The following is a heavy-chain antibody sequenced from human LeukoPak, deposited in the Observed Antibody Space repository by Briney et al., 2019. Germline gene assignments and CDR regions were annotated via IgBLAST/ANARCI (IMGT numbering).Heavy chain of an antibody. CDR1: GYTFTGYY. CDR3: ARSWGGGTSYDY. CDR2: INPNSGGT. D-gene: IGHD2-2*01. J-gene: IGHJ4*02. V-gene: IGHV1-2*02. Sequence: ASVKVSCKASGYTFTGYYMHWVRQAPGQGLEWMGWINPNSGGTNYAQKFQGRVTVTRDTSISTAYMELSRLRSDDTAVYYCARSWGGGTSYDYWGQGTLVTVSS.